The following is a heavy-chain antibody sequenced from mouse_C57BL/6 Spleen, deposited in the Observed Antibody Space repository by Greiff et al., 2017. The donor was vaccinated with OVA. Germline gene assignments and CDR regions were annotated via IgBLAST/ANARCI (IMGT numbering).Heavy chain of an antibody. V-gene: IGHV1-69*01. D-gene: IGHD4-1*02. Sequence: QVQLQQSGAELVMPGASVKLSCKASGYTFTSYWMHWVKQRPGQGLEWIGEIDPSDSYTNYNQKFKGKSTLTVDKSSSTAYMQLSSLTSEDSAVYYCARWPTGRYAMDYWGQGTSVTVSS. J-gene: IGHJ4*01. CDR1: GYTFTSYW. CDR2: IDPSDSYT. CDR3: ARWPTGRYAMDY.